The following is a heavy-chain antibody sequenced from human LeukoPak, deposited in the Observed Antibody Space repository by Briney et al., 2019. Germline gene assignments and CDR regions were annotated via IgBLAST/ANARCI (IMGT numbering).Heavy chain of an antibody. Sequence: ASVKVSCKASGYTFTGYYMHWVRQAPGQGLEWMGWINPNSGGTNYAQKFQGRVTMTRDTSISTAYMELSRLRSDDTAVYYCARAKIRGYSYGIGYWGQGTLVTVSS. CDR2: INPNSGGT. CDR3: ARAKIRGYSYGIGY. V-gene: IGHV1-2*02. D-gene: IGHD5-18*01. J-gene: IGHJ4*02. CDR1: GYTFTGYY.